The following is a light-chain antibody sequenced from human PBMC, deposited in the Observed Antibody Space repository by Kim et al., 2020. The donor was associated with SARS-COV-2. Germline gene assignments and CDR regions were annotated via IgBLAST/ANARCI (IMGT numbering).Light chain of an antibody. Sequence: EIVLTQSPGTLSLSPGERATLSCRATKSVNGNHLAWYQQKPDQAPRLLIYGASSRATGIPDRFSGSGSATDFTLTISRLEPEDFAVYYCQQYGDSPRWTFGQGTKVDIK. CDR1: KSVNGNH. CDR2: GAS. V-gene: IGKV3-20*01. CDR3: QQYGDSPRWT. J-gene: IGKJ1*01.